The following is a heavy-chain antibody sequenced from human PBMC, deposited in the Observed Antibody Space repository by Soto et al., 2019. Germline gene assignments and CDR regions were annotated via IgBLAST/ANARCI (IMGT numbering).Heavy chain of an antibody. J-gene: IGHJ6*02. D-gene: IGHD2-2*02. V-gene: IGHV4-30-4*01. Sequence: SETLSLTCTVSGGSISSGDYYWSWIRQPPGKGLEWIGYIYYSGSTYYNPSLKSRVTISVDTSKNQFSLKLSSVTAADTAVYYCARVGCSSTSCYTDGVYYYGMDVWGQGTTVTVSS. CDR3: ARVGCSSTSCYTDGVYYYGMDV. CDR2: IYYSGST. CDR1: GGSISSGDYY.